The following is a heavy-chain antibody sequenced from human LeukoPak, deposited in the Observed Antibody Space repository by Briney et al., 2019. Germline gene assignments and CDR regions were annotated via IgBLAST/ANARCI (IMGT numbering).Heavy chain of an antibody. V-gene: IGHV3-23*01. CDR1: GFTFSTYA. CDR3: AKDQQSSSWYRRSKHPAYYFDY. CDR2: ISASGVST. J-gene: IGHJ4*02. D-gene: IGHD6-13*01. Sequence: GGSLRLSCAASGFTFSTYAMTWVRQAPGKGLEWVSGISASGVSTHYADSVKGRFTISRDNSKNTLYLQMNSLRAEGTAVYYCAKDQQSSSWYRRSKHPAYYFDYWGQGTLVTVSS.